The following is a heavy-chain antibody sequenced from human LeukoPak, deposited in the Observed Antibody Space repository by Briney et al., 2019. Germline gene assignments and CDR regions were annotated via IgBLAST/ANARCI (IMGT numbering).Heavy chain of an antibody. D-gene: IGHD6-19*01. CDR3: ASIPYSSGWYDY. V-gene: IGHV3-30-3*01. CDR1: GFTFSSHT. Sequence: GGSLRLSCAASGFTFSSHTMHWVRQAPGKGLEWVAVISYDGSNKYYADSVKGRFTISRDNSKNTLYLQMNSLRAEDTAVYYCASIPYSSGWYDYWGQGTLVTVSS. J-gene: IGHJ4*02. CDR2: ISYDGSNK.